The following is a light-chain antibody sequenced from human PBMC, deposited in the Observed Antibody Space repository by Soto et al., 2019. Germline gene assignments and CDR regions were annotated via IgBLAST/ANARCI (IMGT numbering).Light chain of an antibody. Sequence: DIVLTQSPGTLSLSPGERVTLSCRASQSINTYLAWYQQKPGQAPRLLIYDASNRATGIPSRFSGRGSGTDFTLRISGLEPEDFATYYCQQRAGWPYTFGQGTRLEIK. V-gene: IGKV3-11*01. CDR3: QQRAGWPYT. CDR1: QSINTY. J-gene: IGKJ2*01. CDR2: DAS.